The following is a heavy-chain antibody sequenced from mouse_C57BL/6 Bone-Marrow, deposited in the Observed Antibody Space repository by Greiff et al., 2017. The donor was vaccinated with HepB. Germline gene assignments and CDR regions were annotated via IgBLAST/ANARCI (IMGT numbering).Heavy chain of an antibody. J-gene: IGHJ2*01. CDR1: GYAFSSSW. Sequence: QVQLQQSGPELVKPGASVKISCKASGYAFSSSWMNWVKQRPGKGLEWIGRIYPGDGDTNYNGKFKGKATLTADKSSSTAYMQLSSLTSEDSAVYFCARRVGNSDYYVSDDWGQGTTLTVSS. V-gene: IGHV1-82*01. CDR3: ARRVGNSDYYVSDD. CDR2: IYPGDGDT. D-gene: IGHD1-1*01.